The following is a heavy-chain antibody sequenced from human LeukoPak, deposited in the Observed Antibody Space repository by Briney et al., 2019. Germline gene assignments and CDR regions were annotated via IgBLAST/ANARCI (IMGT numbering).Heavy chain of an antibody. V-gene: IGHV4-59*08. D-gene: IGHD6-19*01. CDR2: IYYSGST. CDR3: ARQPHSTGSYLGLAENYDYYMDV. J-gene: IGHJ6*03. CDR1: GGSISGYY. Sequence: PSETLSLTCTVSGGSISGYYWSWIRQPPGKGLEWIGYIYYSGSTNYNPSLKSRVTISVDTSKNQFSLKLSSVTAADTAVYYCARQPHSTGSYLGLAENYDYYMDVWGKGTTVTVSS.